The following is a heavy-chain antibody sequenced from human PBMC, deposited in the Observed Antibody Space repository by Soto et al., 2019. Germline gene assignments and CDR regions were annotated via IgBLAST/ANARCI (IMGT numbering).Heavy chain of an antibody. J-gene: IGHJ6*02. Sequence: GGSLRLSCAASGFTFSSYAMHWVRQAPGKGLEWVAVISYDGSNKYYADSVKGRFTISRDNSKNTLYLQMNSLRAEDTAVYYCARDHIITVTSSYGMDVWGQGTTVTVSS. CDR3: ARDHIITVTSSYGMDV. D-gene: IGHD4-17*01. CDR2: ISYDGSNK. CDR1: GFTFSSYA. V-gene: IGHV3-30-3*01.